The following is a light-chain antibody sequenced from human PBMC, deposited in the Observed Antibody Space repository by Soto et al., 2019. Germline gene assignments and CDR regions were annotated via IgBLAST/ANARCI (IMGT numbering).Light chain of an antibody. CDR3: SSYRSSSTPFV. Sequence: VLTQPASVSGSPGQSITISCTGTSSDVGGYNYVSWYQQYPGKAPKLMIYDVSNRPSGVSNRFSGSKSGNTASLTISGLQADDEADYYCSSYRSSSTPFVFGTGTKVTVL. CDR2: DVS. J-gene: IGLJ1*01. V-gene: IGLV2-14*01. CDR1: SSDVGGYNY.